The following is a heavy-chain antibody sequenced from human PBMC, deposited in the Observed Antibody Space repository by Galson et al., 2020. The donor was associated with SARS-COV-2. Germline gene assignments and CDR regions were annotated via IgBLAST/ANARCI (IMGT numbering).Heavy chain of an antibody. CDR2: IDPRHPYT. CDR3: ARLRWEPYWYFDL. J-gene: IGHJ2*01. CDR1: GYSFTSYW. Sequence: HGESLKISCKGSGYSFTSYWISRVRQMPGKGQEWTGRIDPRHPYTNYSPSIQGHVTISADKSISTAYLQWSSLKASDTAMYYCARLRWEPYWYFDLWGRGTLVTVSS. D-gene: IGHD1-26*01. V-gene: IGHV5-10-1*01.